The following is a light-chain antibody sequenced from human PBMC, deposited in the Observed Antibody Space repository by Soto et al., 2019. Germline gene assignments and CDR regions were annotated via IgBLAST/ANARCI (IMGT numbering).Light chain of an antibody. CDR2: EVS. Sequence: QSALTQPPSASGSPGQSVTISCTGTSSDVGGYNYVSWYQQHPGKAPKLMIYEVSNRPSGVPDRFSGSKSGNTASLTVSGLQPEDEADYYCSSYAGSNKSVFGTGTKVTVL. V-gene: IGLV2-8*01. CDR1: SSDVGGYNY. J-gene: IGLJ1*01. CDR3: SSYAGSNKSV.